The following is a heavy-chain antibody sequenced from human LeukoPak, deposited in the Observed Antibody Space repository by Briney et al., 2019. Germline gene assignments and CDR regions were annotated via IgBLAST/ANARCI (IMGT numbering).Heavy chain of an antibody. CDR1: GGSISSGGNY. D-gene: IGHD3-10*01. J-gene: IGHJ5*02. Sequence: KTSETLSLTCTVSGGSISSGGNYWTWIRQHPGKSLEWIGYIYYSGSTYYNPSLESRVTISIDTSNNQFSLKLSSVTVADTAVYYCARDTWFGELLFRFDPWGQGTLVTVSS. V-gene: IGHV4-31*03. CDR2: IYYSGST. CDR3: ARDTWFGELLFRFDP.